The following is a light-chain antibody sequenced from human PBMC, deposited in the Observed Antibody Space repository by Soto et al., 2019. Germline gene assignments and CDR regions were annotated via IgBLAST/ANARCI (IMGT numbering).Light chain of an antibody. Sequence: DIQMTQSPSTLYASVGDRVTITCRASQSISRSLAWYQQKPGKAPNLLIYDASSLEGGVPSRFSGSGFGTEFTLTITNLQPADFATYFCQQYSDFLISFGPGTTVDFK. CDR1: QSISRS. CDR3: QQYSDFLIS. V-gene: IGKV1-5*01. J-gene: IGKJ3*01. CDR2: DAS.